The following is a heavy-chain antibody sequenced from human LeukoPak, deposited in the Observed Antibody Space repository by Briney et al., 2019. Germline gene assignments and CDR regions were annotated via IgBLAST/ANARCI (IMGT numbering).Heavy chain of an antibody. Sequence: ASVKVSCKASGYTFTSYDINWVRQATGQGLEWMGWMNPNSGNTGYAQKFQGRVTITRNTSISTAYMELSSLRSEDTAVYYCARSSPILEWFPGPYYMDVWGKGTTVTVSS. CDR3: ARSSPILEWFPGPYYMDV. CDR1: GYTFTSYD. J-gene: IGHJ6*03. CDR2: MNPNSGNT. V-gene: IGHV1-8*03. D-gene: IGHD3-3*01.